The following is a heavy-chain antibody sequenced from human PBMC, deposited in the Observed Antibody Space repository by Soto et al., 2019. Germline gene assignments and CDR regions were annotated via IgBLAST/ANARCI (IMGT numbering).Heavy chain of an antibody. D-gene: IGHD3-10*01. Sequence: SETLSLTCTVSGGSISSYYWSWIRQPPGKGLEWIGYIYYSGSTNYNPSLKSRVTISVDTSKNQFSLKLSSVTAADTAVYYCARDVAIGEYGPGQLDYWGQGTLVTVSS. CDR3: ARDVAIGEYGPGQLDY. J-gene: IGHJ4*02. V-gene: IGHV4-59*01. CDR1: GGSISSYY. CDR2: IYYSGST.